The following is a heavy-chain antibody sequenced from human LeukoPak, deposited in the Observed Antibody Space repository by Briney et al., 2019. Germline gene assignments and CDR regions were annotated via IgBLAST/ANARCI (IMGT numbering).Heavy chain of an antibody. J-gene: IGHJ4*02. V-gene: IGHV4-31*03. D-gene: IGHD3-22*01. CDR1: GGSISSCGYY. Sequence: SQTLSLTCTVSGGSISSCGYYWSWIRQHPGKGLEWIGYIYYSGSTYYNPSLKSRVTISVDTSKNQFSLKLSSVTAADTAVYYCARVPIYYDSSGFDYWGQGTLVTVSS. CDR2: IYYSGST. CDR3: ARVPIYYDSSGFDY.